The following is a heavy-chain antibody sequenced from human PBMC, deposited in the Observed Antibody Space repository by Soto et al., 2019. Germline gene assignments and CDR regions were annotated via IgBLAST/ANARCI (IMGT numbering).Heavy chain of an antibody. J-gene: IGHJ6*02. Sequence: GGSLRLSCAASGFTFDDYTMHWVRQAPGKGLEWVSLISWDGGSTYYADSVKGRFTISRDNSKNSLYLQMNSLRTEDTALYYCAKDITPTVEEDYYYYGMDVWGQGTTVTVSS. CDR1: GFTFDDYT. CDR3: AKDITPTVEEDYYYYGMDV. V-gene: IGHV3-43*01. CDR2: ISWDGGST. D-gene: IGHD4-17*01.